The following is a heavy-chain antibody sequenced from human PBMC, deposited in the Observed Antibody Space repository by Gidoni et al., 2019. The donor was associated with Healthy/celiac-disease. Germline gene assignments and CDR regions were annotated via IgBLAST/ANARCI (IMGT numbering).Heavy chain of an antibody. CDR2: ISWNSGSI. CDR3: AKDMDI. J-gene: IGHJ4*02. V-gene: IGHV3-9*01. Sequence: EVQLVESGGGLVQPGRSLRLSCAASGFTFDDYAMHWVRQAPGKGLEWVSGISWNSGSIGYADSVKGRFTISRDNAKNSLYLQMNSLRAEDTALYYCAKDMDIWGQGTLVTVSS. D-gene: IGHD2-2*03. CDR1: GFTFDDYA.